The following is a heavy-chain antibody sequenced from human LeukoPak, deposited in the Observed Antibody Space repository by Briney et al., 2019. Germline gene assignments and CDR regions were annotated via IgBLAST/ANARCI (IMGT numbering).Heavy chain of an antibody. Sequence: PSETLSLTCAVYGGSLSGYYWSWIRQPPGKGLEWIGEINHSGSTNYNPSLKSRVAISVDTSKNQFSLKLSSVTAADTAVYYCATESLLYSSGLPWGQGTLVTVSS. V-gene: IGHV4-34*01. CDR1: GGSLSGYY. J-gene: IGHJ5*02. CDR3: ATESLLYSSGLP. CDR2: INHSGST. D-gene: IGHD6-19*01.